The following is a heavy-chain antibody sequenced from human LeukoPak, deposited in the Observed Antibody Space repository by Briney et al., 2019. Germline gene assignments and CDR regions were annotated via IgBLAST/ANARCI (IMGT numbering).Heavy chain of an antibody. J-gene: IGHJ4*02. CDR3: VREVTGGRHYFDY. CDR2: IHYTGST. V-gene: IGHV4-59*01. D-gene: IGHD2-21*02. CDR1: GGSISSYF. Sequence: SETLSLTCTVSGGSISSYFWSWIRQPPGKGLEWFGYIHYTGSTNYNPSLKSRVTISVDTSKNQFSLKLSSVSAADTAVYYCVREVTGGRHYFDYWGQGNLVTVSS.